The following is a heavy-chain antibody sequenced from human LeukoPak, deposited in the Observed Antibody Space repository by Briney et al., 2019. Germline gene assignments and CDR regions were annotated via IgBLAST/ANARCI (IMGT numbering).Heavy chain of an antibody. D-gene: IGHD1-1*01. CDR3: AKTYNWYYFDY. CDR1: GFTFSNYG. Sequence: PGGSLGLSCAASGFTFSNYGLSWVRQAPGKGLEWVSLISGSGDSTYYADSVKGRFTISRDTSKNTLYLQMNSLRAEDTAVYHCAKTYNWYYFDYWGQGTLVTVSS. J-gene: IGHJ4*02. CDR2: ISGSGDST. V-gene: IGHV3-23*01.